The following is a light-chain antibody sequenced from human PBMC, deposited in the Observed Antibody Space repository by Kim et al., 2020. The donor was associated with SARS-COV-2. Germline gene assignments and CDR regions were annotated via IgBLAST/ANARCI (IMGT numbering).Light chain of an antibody. CDR3: QSADSSGTYVV. CDR1: KLGDKY. Sequence: SYELTQPPSVSVSPGQTASITCSGDKLGDKYACWYQQKPGQSPVLVIYQDSKRPSGIPERFSGSNSGNTVTLTISGVQAEDEADYYCQSADSSGTYVVFGGGTQLTVL. CDR2: QDS. J-gene: IGLJ2*01. V-gene: IGLV3-1*01.